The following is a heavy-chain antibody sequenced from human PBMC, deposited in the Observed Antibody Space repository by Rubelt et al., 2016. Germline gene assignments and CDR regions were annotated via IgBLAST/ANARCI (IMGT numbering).Heavy chain of an antibody. Sequence: GFTFSSYAMHWVRQAPGKGLEWVAVISYDGSNKYYADSVKGRFTISRDNSKNTLYLQMNSLRAEDTAVYYCAREGPRGDSVNYYYGMDVWGQGTTVTVSS. V-gene: IGHV3-30*04. CDR3: AREGPRGDSVNYYYGMDV. J-gene: IGHJ6*02. CDR2: ISYDGSNK. D-gene: IGHD3-10*01. CDR1: GFTFSSYA.